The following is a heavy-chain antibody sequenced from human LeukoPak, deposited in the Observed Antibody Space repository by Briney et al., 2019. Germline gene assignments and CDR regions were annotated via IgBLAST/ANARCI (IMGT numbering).Heavy chain of an antibody. J-gene: IGHJ5*02. Sequence: SETLSLTCTVSGGSISNYYWNWIRQPPGKGLEWIGYIYYSGSTNYNPSLKSRVTIPVDTSKNQFSLKLSSVTAADTAVCYCARAGARYSSGWYWFDPWGQGTLVTVSS. CDR1: GGSISNYY. CDR3: ARAGARYSSGWYWFDP. V-gene: IGHV4-59*01. CDR2: IYYSGST. D-gene: IGHD6-19*01.